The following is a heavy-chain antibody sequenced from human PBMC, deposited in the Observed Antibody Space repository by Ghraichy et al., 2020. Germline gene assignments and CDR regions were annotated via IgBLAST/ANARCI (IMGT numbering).Heavy chain of an antibody. CDR3: AKGAGPTWRFDF. Sequence: GGSLRLSCAASGFTFSSYAMAWVRQAPGKGLEWVSSISGTGGTTYYADSVKGRFTISRDNSKNPLYLQMTSLRADDTAVFYCAKGAGPTWRFDFWGQGTLVTVSS. CDR1: GFTFSSYA. D-gene: IGHD1-26*01. CDR2: ISGTGGTT. J-gene: IGHJ4*02. V-gene: IGHV3-23*01.